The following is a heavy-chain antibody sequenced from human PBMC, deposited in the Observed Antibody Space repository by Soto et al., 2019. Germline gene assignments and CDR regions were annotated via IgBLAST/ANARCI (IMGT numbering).Heavy chain of an antibody. CDR3: AKDQGDYDILTGYYSGLVY. CDR2: ISYDGSNK. Sequence: GGSLRLSFAASGFTFSSYGMHWVRQAPGKGLEWVAVISYDGSNKYYADSVKGRFTISRDNSKNTLYLQMNSLRAEDTAVYYCAKDQGDYDILTGYYSGLVYWGQGTLVTVSS. J-gene: IGHJ4*02. V-gene: IGHV3-30*18. CDR1: GFTFSSYG. D-gene: IGHD3-9*01.